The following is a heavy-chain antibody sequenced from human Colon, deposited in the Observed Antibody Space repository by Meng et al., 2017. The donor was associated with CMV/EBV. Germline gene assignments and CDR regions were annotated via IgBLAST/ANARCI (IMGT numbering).Heavy chain of an antibody. Sequence: SETLSLTCSVSGDSVRSSTYYWGWIRQAPGKGLEWIGNIYYNGRTTYNPSLKSRVTISMDTSKNHFSLRLSSVTAADTAVYYCAREGAGTYNHYYYGMDVWGQGTTVTVSS. CDR1: GDSVRSSTYY. CDR2: IYYNGRT. J-gene: IGHJ6*02. CDR3: AREGAGTYNHYYYGMDV. V-gene: IGHV4-39*07. D-gene: IGHD1-14*01.